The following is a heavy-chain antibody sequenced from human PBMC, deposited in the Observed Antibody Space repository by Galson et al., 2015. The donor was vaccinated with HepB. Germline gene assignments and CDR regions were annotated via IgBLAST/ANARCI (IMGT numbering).Heavy chain of an antibody. D-gene: IGHD3-10*01. J-gene: IGHJ4*02. V-gene: IGHV3-48*02. CDR3: ARELAPHYYAPGY. CDR2: ISSSSSTL. CDR1: GFTFSSYS. Sequence: SLRLSCAASGFTFSSYSMNWVRQAPGKGLGWVSYISSSSSTLYYADSVKGRFTISRDNAKNSLYLQMNSLRDEDTAVYYCARELAPHYYAPGYWGQGTLVTVSS.